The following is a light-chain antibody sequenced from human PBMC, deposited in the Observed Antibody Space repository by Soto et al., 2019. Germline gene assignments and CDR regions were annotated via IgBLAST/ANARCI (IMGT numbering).Light chain of an antibody. V-gene: IGLV1-40*01. CDR2: GNS. J-gene: IGLJ2*01. CDR3: QSYDSSLSTLV. CDR1: SSNIGSGYD. Sequence: VLTQPPSVSGAPGHRVTLSCTGSSSNIGSGYDVHWYQQLPGTAPKLLIFGNSKRPSGVPDRFSGSKSGTSVSLAITGLQAEDEADYYCQSYDSSLSTLVFGGGTQLTVL.